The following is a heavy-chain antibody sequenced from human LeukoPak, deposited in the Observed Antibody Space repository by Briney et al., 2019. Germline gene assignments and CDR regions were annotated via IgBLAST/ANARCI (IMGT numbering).Heavy chain of an antibody. CDR1: GYPFSDLW. CDR2: VYPADSDT. V-gene: IGHV5-51*01. Sequence: RGESLKISCQASGYPFSDLWIGWVRQMPGQGLEWMGSVYPADSDTRYSPSFQGHVTISADKSISTAFLQWNSLQSSDSDIYFCARTQGLYGAADYWGQGTLVISSS. CDR3: ARTQGLYGAADY. D-gene: IGHD2-2*02. J-gene: IGHJ4*02.